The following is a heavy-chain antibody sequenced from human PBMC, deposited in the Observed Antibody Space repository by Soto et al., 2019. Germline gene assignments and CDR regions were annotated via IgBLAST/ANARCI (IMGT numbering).Heavy chain of an antibody. J-gene: IGHJ4*02. CDR1: GFNFGVFG. D-gene: IGHD6-19*01. CDR3: ALPRRSSLLEVAGPGFEY. CDR2: LSYEGSEV. V-gene: IGHV3-30*03. Sequence: GGSLRLSCAASGFNFGVFGMHWVRQAPGKGLEWLSVLSYEGSEVYYADSVMGRFTISSDNSKNTLFLQMDSPRLDDTGVYYCALPRRSSLLEVAGPGFEYWGQGTLVTVSS.